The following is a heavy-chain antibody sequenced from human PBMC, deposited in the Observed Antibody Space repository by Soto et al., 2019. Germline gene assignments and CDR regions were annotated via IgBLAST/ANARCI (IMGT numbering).Heavy chain of an antibody. J-gene: IGHJ6*02. CDR3: AREVLGPYYYYGMDV. Sequence: GGSLRLSCAASGFTFSSYSMNWVRQAPGKGLEWVSSISSSSSYIYYADSVKGRSTISRDNAKNYLYLQMNSLRAEDTAVYYCAREVLGPYYYYGMDVWGQGTTVTVSS. CDR2: ISSSSSYI. V-gene: IGHV3-21*01. D-gene: IGHD1-20*01. CDR1: GFTFSSYS.